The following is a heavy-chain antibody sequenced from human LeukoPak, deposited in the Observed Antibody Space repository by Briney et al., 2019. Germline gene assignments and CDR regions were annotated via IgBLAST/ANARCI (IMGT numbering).Heavy chain of an antibody. D-gene: IGHD6-6*01. CDR1: GYTFTGYY. Sequence: ASVKVSCKASGYTFTGYYMHWVRQAPGQGLEWMGRINPNSGGTNYAQKFQGRVTMTRDTSISTAYMELSRLRSDDTAVYYCARVYRLYSSSSMRYWGQGTLVTVSS. CDR2: INPNSGGT. V-gene: IGHV1-2*06. J-gene: IGHJ4*02. CDR3: ARVYRLYSSSSMRY.